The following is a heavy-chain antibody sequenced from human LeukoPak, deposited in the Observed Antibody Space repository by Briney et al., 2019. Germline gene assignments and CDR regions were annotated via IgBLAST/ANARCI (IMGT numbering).Heavy chain of an antibody. CDR2: IIPILGIA. CDR3: ARSPSVGQFDP. CDR1: GGTFSSYT. V-gene: IGHV1-69*02. Sequence: SAKVSCKASGGTFSSYTISWVRQAPGQGLEWMGRIIPILGIANYAQKFQGRVTITADKSTSTAYMELSSLRSEDTAVYYCARSPSVGQFDPWGQGTLVTVSS. J-gene: IGHJ5*02.